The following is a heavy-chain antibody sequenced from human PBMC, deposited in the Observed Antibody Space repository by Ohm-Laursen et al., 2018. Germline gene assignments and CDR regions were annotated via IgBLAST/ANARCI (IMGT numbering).Heavy chain of an antibody. CDR3: ARGRTYYDSYFDY. Sequence: GTLSLTCAVSGGSINNNYWSWIRQPPGKGLEWIGYIYYSGSTNYDPSLKSRVTISVDTSKNQFSLKLNSVTAADTAVYYCARGRTYYDSYFDYWGQGTLVTVSS. J-gene: IGHJ4*02. CDR1: GGSINNNY. CDR2: IYYSGST. V-gene: IGHV4-59*01. D-gene: IGHD3-22*01.